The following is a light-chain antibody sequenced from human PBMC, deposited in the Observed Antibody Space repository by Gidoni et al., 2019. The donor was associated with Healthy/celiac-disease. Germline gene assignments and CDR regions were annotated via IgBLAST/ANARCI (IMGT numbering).Light chain of an antibody. CDR3: GTWDSSLSALV. CDR2: ENN. CDR1: SSNIGNNY. V-gene: IGLV1-51*02. J-gene: IGLJ2*01. Sequence: QSVLTQPASVSAAPGQKVTISCAGSSSNIGNNYVYWYQQLPGTAPKLLIYENNNRPSGLPSRFSGSKSGTSATLGITGLQPGYEADYYCGTWDSSLSALVFGGGTKLTVL.